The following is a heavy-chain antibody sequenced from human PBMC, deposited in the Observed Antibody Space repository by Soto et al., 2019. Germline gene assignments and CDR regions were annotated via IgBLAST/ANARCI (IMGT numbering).Heavy chain of an antibody. J-gene: IGHJ6*03. CDR3: SKSDRGGICCQGYTDV. CDR2: ISSSGGST. Sequence: GGSLRLSCAASGFTFSNYGMTWVRQAPGKGLERVTGISSSGGSTYYADPVKGHFTISRDNSKGKVYLQMNSMRAKDTAVYYWSKSDRGGICCQGYTDVWGKGTTVTVSS. CDR1: GFTFSNYG. D-gene: IGHD3-16*02. V-gene: IGHV3-23*01.